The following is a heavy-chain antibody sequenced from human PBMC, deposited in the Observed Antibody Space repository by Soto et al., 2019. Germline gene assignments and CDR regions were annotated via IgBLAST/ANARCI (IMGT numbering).Heavy chain of an antibody. CDR3: ASRYGSGSLWWFDP. Sequence: SETLSLTCAVSGGSISSSNWWSWVRQPPGKGLEWIGEIYHSGSTNYNPSLKSRVTISVDKSKNQFSLKLSSVTAADTAVYYRASRYGSGSLWWFDPWGQGTLVTVSS. D-gene: IGHD3-10*01. CDR1: GGSISSSNW. CDR2: IYHSGST. J-gene: IGHJ5*02. V-gene: IGHV4-4*02.